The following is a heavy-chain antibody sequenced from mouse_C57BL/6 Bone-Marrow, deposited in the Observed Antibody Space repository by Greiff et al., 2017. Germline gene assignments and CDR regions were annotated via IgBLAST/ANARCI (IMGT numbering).Heavy chain of an antibody. V-gene: IGHV1-81*01. CDR1: GYTFTSYG. J-gene: IGHJ1*03. D-gene: IGHD2-2*01. CDR2: IYPRSGNT. CDR3: ARLGLPWYFDV. Sequence: QVQLQQSGAELARPGASVKLSCKASGYTFTSYGISWVKQRPGQGLEWIGEIYPRSGNTYYNEKFKGKATLTADKSSSTAYMGLRSLTSEDSAVYFGARLGLPWYFDVWGTGTTVTVSS.